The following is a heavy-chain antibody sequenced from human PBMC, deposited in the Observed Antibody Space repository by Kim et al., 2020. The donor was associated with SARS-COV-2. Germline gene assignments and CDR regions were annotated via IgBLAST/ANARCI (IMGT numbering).Heavy chain of an antibody. V-gene: IGHV3-23*01. CDR1: GLTFCSYA. CDR2: ISGSGGST. Sequence: GGSLRLSCAASGLTFCSYAMSWVRQAPGKGLEWVSAISGSGGSTYYADSVKGRFTISRDNSKNTLYLQMNSLRAEDTAVYYCAKDHQGQWFGELWGSGPYGIDVWGQGTTVTVSS. D-gene: IGHD3-10*01. J-gene: IGHJ6*02. CDR3: AKDHQGQWFGELWGSGPYGIDV.